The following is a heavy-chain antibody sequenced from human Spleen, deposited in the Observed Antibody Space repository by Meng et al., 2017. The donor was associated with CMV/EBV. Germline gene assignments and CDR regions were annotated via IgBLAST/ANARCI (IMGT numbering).Heavy chain of an antibody. CDR3: ARAERDGVADPLIAYYYYGMDV. D-gene: IGHD3-3*01. CDR2: IIPILDIV. CDR1: GGTFSSYA. V-gene: IGHV1-69*10. J-gene: IGHJ6*02. Sequence: SVKVSCKAPGGTFSSYAISWVRQAPGQGLEWMGRIIPILDIVNSAQKFQGRVTITAGKSTSTAYMELSSLRSEDTAVYYFARAERDGVADPLIAYYYYGMDVWGQGTTVTVSS.